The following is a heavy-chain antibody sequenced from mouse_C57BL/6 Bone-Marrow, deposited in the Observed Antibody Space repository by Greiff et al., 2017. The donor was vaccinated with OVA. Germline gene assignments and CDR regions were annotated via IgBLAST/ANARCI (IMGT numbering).Heavy chain of an antibody. J-gene: IGHJ1*03. V-gene: IGHV1-69*01. CDR1: GYTFTSYW. Sequence: QVQLKQPGAELVMPGASVKLSCKASGYTFTSYWMHWVKQRPGQGLEWIGEIDPSDSYTNYNQKFKGKSTLTVDKSSSTAYMQLRSLTSEDSAVYYCAREATVVDWYFDVWGTGTTVTVSS. D-gene: IGHD1-1*01. CDR2: IDPSDSYT. CDR3: AREATVVDWYFDV.